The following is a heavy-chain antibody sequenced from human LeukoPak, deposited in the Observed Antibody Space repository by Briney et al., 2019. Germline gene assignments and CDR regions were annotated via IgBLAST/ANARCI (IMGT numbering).Heavy chain of an antibody. D-gene: IGHD6-13*01. V-gene: IGHV4-59*08. CDR3: ARCIAAASFDP. Sequence: PSETLSHTCTVSGGSISSYYWSWIRQPPGKGLEWIGYIYYSGGTNYNPSLKSRVTISVDTSKNQFSLKLSSVTAADTAVYYCARCIAAASFDPWGQGTLVTVSS. CDR2: IYYSGGT. CDR1: GGSISSYY. J-gene: IGHJ5*02.